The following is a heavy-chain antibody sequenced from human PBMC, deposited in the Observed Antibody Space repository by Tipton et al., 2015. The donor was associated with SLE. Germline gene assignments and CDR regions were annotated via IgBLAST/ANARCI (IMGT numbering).Heavy chain of an antibody. Sequence: TLSLTCAVYGESFNGYFWTWIRQPPGKGLEWIAEIIHSGVTNYNPSLRSRVTISVDMSKNQVSLKLSSVTAADTAVYYCARQDGGFAYWGQGTLVTVSS. V-gene: IGHV4-34*12. J-gene: IGHJ4*02. D-gene: IGHD2-15*01. CDR1: GESFNGYF. CDR3: ARQDGGFAY. CDR2: IIHSGVT.